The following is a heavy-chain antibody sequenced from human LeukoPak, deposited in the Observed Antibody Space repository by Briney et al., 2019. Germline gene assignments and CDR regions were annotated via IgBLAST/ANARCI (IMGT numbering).Heavy chain of an antibody. Sequence: RTGGSLRLSCAASGFTFSSYGMHWVRQAPGKGLEWVAFIRYDGSNKYYADSSKGRFTISRDNSKNTLYLQMNSLRAEDTAVYYCAKDPSSSTPYYFDYWGQGTLVTASS. CDR2: IRYDGSNK. D-gene: IGHD6-6*01. V-gene: IGHV3-30*02. J-gene: IGHJ4*02. CDR1: GFTFSSYG. CDR3: AKDPSSSTPYYFDY.